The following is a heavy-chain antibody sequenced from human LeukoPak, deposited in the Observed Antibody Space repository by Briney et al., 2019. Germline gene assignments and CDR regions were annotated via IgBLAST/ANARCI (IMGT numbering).Heavy chain of an antibody. Sequence: GGSLRLSCAASGFTFSSYAMHWVRQAPGEGLEWVAVISYDGSNKYYADSVKGRFTISRDNSKNTLYLQMNSLRAEDTAVYYCAREGAARGHDAFDIWDQGTMVTVSS. D-gene: IGHD6-6*01. CDR1: GFTFSSYA. CDR2: ISYDGSNK. V-gene: IGHV3-30-3*01. CDR3: AREGAARGHDAFDI. J-gene: IGHJ3*02.